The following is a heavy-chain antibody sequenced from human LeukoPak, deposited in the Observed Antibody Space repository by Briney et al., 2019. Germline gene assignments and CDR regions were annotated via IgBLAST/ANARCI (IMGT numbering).Heavy chain of an antibody. Sequence: PGGSLRLSCAASGFTFSSYWMSWVRQAPGKGLEWVANIKQDGCEKYYVDSVKGRFTISRDNAKNSLFLQMDSLRAEDTAVYYCASGRQMGYWGQGALVTVSS. CDR2: IKQDGCEK. CDR1: GFTFSSYW. D-gene: IGHD5-24*01. V-gene: IGHV3-7*03. J-gene: IGHJ4*02. CDR3: ASGRQMGY.